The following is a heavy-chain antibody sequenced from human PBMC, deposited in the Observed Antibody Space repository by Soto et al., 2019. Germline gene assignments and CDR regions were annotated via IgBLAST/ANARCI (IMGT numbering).Heavy chain of an antibody. J-gene: IGHJ4*02. Sequence: QVQLVQSGGEVKKPGASVKVSCKASGYIFNSFGISWVRQAPGQGLEWMGWISAYTGNTKYAQNFQGRVTMTTDTPTSTAHTELRSLGSDDTAVYYCARRLTTGEIDYWGQGTLVTVSS. V-gene: IGHV1-18*01. CDR2: ISAYTGNT. CDR1: GYIFNSFG. CDR3: ARRLTTGEIDY. D-gene: IGHD4-17*01.